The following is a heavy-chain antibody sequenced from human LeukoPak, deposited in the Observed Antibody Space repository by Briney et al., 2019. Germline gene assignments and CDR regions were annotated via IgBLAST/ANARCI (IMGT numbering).Heavy chain of an antibody. D-gene: IGHD3-10*01. J-gene: IGHJ5*02. V-gene: IGHV1-18*04. Sequence: ASVKVSCKASGYTFTSYGISWVQQAPGQGLEWMGWISAYNGNTNYAQKLQGRVTMTTDTSTSTAYMELRSLRSDDTAVYYCARDPGSGSQFSYWFDPWGQGTLVTVSS. CDR1: GYTFTSYG. CDR2: ISAYNGNT. CDR3: ARDPGSGSQFSYWFDP.